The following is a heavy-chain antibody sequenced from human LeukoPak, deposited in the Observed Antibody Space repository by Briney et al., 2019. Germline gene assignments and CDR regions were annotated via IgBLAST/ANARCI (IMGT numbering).Heavy chain of an antibody. D-gene: IGHD3-22*01. CDR1: GVSVSSGGYY. V-gene: IGHV4-31*03. Sequence: SHTLSLTCTVAGVSVSSGGYYWSWLRQHPGKGLEWIGYIYYIENTYYNPSLKSRVTISVDTSKNHFSLRLSSVTAADTAVYYCARHESSAPFDYWGQGTLVTVSS. CDR3: ARHESSAPFDY. J-gene: IGHJ4*02. CDR2: IYYIENT.